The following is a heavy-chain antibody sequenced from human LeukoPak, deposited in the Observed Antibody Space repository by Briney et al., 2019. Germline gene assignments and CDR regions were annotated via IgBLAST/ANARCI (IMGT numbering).Heavy chain of an antibody. J-gene: IGHJ4*02. CDR1: GGSFSGYY. CDR3: ARRRGGSFLHSPLDF. D-gene: IGHD3-16*01. Sequence: SETLSLTCAVYGGSFSGYYWSWIRQPPGKGLEWIGEINHSGSTNYNPSLKSRVTISVDTSKNQFSLILTSVTAADTAMYYCARRRGGSFLHSPLDFLGQGTLVTVSS. V-gene: IGHV4-34*01. CDR2: INHSGST.